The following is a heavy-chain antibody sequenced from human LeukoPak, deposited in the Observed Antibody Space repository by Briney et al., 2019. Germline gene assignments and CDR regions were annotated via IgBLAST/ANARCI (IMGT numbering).Heavy chain of an antibody. V-gene: IGHV4-34*01. CDR3: ARSWNQRPTVTGRKSAPTRVGY. Sequence: GSLRLSCAASGFTFSSYWMSWVRQPPGKGLEWIGEINHSGSTNYNPSLKSRVTISVDTSKNQFSLKLSSVTAADTAVYYCARSWNQRPTVTGRKSAPTRVGYWGQGTLVTVSS. CDR1: GFTFSSYW. D-gene: IGHD4-17*01. CDR2: INHSGST. J-gene: IGHJ4*02.